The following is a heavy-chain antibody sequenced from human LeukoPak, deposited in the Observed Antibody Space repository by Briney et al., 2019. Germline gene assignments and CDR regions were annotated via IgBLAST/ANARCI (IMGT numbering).Heavy chain of an antibody. CDR1: GFTFSSYG. Sequence: GGSLRLSCAASGFTFSSYGMHWVRQAPGKGLEWVTFIRYDGSNKFYADSVKGRFTISRDNSKNTLYLQMNNLRVEDTAVYYCAILSVPGDYFDYWGQGTLVTVSS. CDR2: IRYDGSNK. J-gene: IGHJ4*02. V-gene: IGHV3-30*02. CDR3: AILSVPGDYFDY. D-gene: IGHD3-10*02.